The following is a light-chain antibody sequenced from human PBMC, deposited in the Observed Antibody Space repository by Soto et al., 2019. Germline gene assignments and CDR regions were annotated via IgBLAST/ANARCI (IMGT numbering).Light chain of an antibody. V-gene: IGLV2-14*01. J-gene: IGLJ1*01. CDR2: EVT. CDR3: SSYTTDTTLV. Sequence: QSVLAQPASVSGSPGQSITISCTGTTSDVGNYNYVSWFQQHPGKPPKLMIYEVTNRPSGVSNRSSGSKAGITASLTISGLQAEDEADYYCSSYTTDTTLVFGTGTKVNVL. CDR1: TSDVGNYNY.